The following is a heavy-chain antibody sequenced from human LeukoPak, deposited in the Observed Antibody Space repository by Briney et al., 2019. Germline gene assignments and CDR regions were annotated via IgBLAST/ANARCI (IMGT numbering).Heavy chain of an antibody. CDR3: ARQRRNGALAASNDAFDI. V-gene: IGHV5-51*01. CDR2: MYPGDSDI. D-gene: IGHD6-25*01. CDR1: GYRFTTYW. J-gene: IGHJ3*02. Sequence: GESLKISFQGSGYRFTTYWIGWVRPMPGNGLEWMGIMYPGDSDIRYSPSFQGQVTISADKSISTAYLQWSSLRASDTAMYFCARQRRNGALAASNDAFDIWGQGTMVTVSS.